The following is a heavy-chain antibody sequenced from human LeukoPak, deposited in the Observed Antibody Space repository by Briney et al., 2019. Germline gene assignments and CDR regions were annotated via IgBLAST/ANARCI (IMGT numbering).Heavy chain of an antibody. V-gene: IGHV4-59*01. D-gene: IGHD3-10*01. Sequence: SETLSLTCTVSGGSISSYYWSWIRQPPGRGLDWIGYISYPGSTNYNPSLNSRVTISIDTSKNQFSLKLSSVTAADTAVYYCARGVGELLSYYYYYYMDVWGKGTTVTISS. CDR2: ISYPGST. CDR3: ARGVGELLSYYYYYYMDV. CDR1: GGSISSYY. J-gene: IGHJ6*03.